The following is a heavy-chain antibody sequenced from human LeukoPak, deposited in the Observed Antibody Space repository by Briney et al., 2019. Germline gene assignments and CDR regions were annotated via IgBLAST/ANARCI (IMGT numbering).Heavy chain of an antibody. V-gene: IGHV4-30-2*01. D-gene: IGHD3-22*01. CDR2: IYRSGST. CDR3: ARALYYYDSSGYYYPDAFDI. CDR1: GGSISSGGYS. Sequence: NTSETLSLTCAVSGGSISSGGYSWSWIRQPPGKGLEWIGYIYRSGSTYYNPSLKSRVTISVDRSKNQFSLKLSSVTAADTAVYYCARALYYYDSSGYYYPDAFDIWGQGTMVTVSS. J-gene: IGHJ3*02.